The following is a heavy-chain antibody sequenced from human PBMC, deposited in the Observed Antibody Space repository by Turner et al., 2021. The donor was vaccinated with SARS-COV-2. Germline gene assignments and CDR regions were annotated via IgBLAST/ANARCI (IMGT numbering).Heavy chain of an antibody. D-gene: IGHD1-26*01. J-gene: IGHJ4*02. CDR2: ISYDGSNK. CDR3: ARGFSGNYYYFDY. CDR1: GFTFSSYA. V-gene: IGHV3-30-3*01. Sequence: QVQLVESGGGVVQPGRSLRLSCAASGFTFSSYAMHWVRQAPGKGLEWVAVISYDGSNKYYADSVKGRFTISRDNSKNTLYLQMNSLVAEDTAVYYCARGFSGNYYYFDYWGQGTLVTVSS.